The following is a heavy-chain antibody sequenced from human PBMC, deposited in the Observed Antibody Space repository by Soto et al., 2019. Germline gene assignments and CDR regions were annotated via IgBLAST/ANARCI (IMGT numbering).Heavy chain of an antibody. CDR3: ASLDYGDYVVHY. J-gene: IGHJ4*02. CDR1: GGSISSYD. V-gene: IGHV4-59*01. Sequence: PSETLSLTCTVSGGSISSYDGSWIRQPPGKGLEWIGYIYYSGSTNYNPSLKSRVTISVDTSKNQFSLKLSSVTAADTAVYYCASLDYGDYVVHYWGQGTLVTVSS. CDR2: IYYSGST. D-gene: IGHD4-17*01.